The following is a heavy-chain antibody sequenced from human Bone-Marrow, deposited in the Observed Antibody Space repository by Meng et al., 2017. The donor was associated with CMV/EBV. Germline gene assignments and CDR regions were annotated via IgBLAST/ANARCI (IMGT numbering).Heavy chain of an antibody. CDR2: ISYDGSNK. CDR3: ARNTPPLYCSGGSCYSSYYDSSGYYLDY. V-gene: IGHV3-30*19. Sequence: GESLKISCAASGFTFSSYGMHWVRQAPGKGLEWVAVISYDGSNKYYADSVKGRFTISRDNSKNTLYLQMNSLRAEDTAVYYCARNTPPLYCSGGSCYSSYYDSSGYYLDYWGQGTLVTSPQ. CDR1: GFTFSSYG. J-gene: IGHJ4*02. D-gene: IGHD2-15*01.